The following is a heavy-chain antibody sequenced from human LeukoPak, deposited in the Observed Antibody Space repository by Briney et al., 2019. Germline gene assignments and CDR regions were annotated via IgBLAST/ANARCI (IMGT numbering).Heavy chain of an antibody. J-gene: IGHJ4*02. Sequence: GGSLRLSCAASGFTFDDYAMHWVRQAPGKGLEWISGISWNSGSIGYADSVKGRFTISRDNAKNSLYLQMNSLRAEDTALYYCAKDMESIAAAGSGVFDYWGQGTLVTVSS. D-gene: IGHD6-13*01. V-gene: IGHV3-9*01. CDR2: ISWNSGSI. CDR1: GFTFDDYA. CDR3: AKDMESIAAAGSGVFDY.